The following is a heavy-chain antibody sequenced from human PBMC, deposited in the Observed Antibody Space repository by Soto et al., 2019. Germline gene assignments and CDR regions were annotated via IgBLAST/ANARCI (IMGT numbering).Heavy chain of an antibody. D-gene: IGHD3-10*01. V-gene: IGHV3-48*02. CDR3: ASLFPVRGVTDYYYGMDV. CDR2: ISSSSSTI. J-gene: IGHJ6*02. Sequence: EVQLVESGGGLVQPGGSLRLSCAASGFTFSSYSMNWVRQAPGKGLEWVSYISSSSSTIYYADSVKGRFTISRDNAKNSLYLQMNRLRDEDTAVYYCASLFPVRGVTDYYYGMDVWGQGNTVTVSS. CDR1: GFTFSSYS.